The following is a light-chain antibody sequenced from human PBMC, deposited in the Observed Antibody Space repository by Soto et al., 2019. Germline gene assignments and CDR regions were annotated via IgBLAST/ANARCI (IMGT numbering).Light chain of an antibody. J-gene: IGKJ4*01. CDR3: QQYHTLVS. Sequence: DLQMTQSPSSLSASVGDRVTITCQASRDIRKYLNWYQQKPGKAPKLLIYDASNLETGVTSRFSGSGSWTDFTFTISTLQSEDIATYYCQQYHTLVSFGGGTKVEIK. CDR2: DAS. V-gene: IGKV1-33*01. CDR1: RDIRKY.